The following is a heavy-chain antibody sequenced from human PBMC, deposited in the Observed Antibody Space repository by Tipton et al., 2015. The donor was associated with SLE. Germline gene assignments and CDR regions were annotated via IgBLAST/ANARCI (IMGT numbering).Heavy chain of an antibody. CDR3: ARGGLLQSAFDI. Sequence: LRLSCTVSGGSISSYYWSWIRQPPGKGLEWIGYIYYSGSTKYNPSLKSRVTISVDTSKNQFSLKLSSVTAADTAVYYCARGGLLQSAFDIWGQGTMVTVSS. D-gene: IGHD2-15*01. CDR1: GGSISSYY. CDR2: IYYSGST. J-gene: IGHJ3*02. V-gene: IGHV4-59*01.